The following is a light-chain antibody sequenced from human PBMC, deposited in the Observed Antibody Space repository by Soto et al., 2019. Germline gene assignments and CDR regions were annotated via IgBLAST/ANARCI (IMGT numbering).Light chain of an antibody. CDR1: QSISSW. CDR3: QQYNSSPLT. Sequence: DIQMTQSPSTLSASVGDRVTITCRASQSISSWLAWYQQKPGKAPKLLIYDASSLESGVPSRFSGSGSGTEFTLTISSLQPDDVATYYSQQYNSSPLTFSGGTKVEIK. V-gene: IGKV1-5*01. J-gene: IGKJ4*01. CDR2: DAS.